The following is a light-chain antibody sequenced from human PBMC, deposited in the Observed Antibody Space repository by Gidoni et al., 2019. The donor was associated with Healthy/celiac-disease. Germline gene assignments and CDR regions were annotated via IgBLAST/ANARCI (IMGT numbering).Light chain of an antibody. V-gene: IGKV3-15*01. CDR3: QQYNNWPPWT. J-gene: IGKJ1*01. CDR2: GAA. Sequence: EIVLTQFPATLSVPPGERATLSCRASPSVSSNLAWYQQKPGQAPRLLIYGAATKATGIPARLSGSGSGTEFTLTISSLQSDEFAVYYCQQYNNWPPWTFGQGTKVEIK. CDR1: PSVSSN.